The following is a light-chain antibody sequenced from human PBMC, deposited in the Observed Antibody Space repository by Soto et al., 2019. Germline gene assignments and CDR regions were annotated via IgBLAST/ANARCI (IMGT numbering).Light chain of an antibody. J-gene: IGLJ3*02. V-gene: IGLV1-40*01. CDR1: SSHIGAGYD. CDR2: GNS. CDR3: QSYDSSLSGWV. Sequence: QSVLTQPPSVSGAPGQRVTISCTGSSSHIGAGYDVHWYQQLPGTAPKLLLYGNSNRPSGVPDPFSGSKSGTSASLAITGLQAEDEAEYYCQSYDSSLSGWVFGGGTKLTVL.